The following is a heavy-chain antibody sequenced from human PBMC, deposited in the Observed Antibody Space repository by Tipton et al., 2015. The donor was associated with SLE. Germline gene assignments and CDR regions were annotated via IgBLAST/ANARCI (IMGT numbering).Heavy chain of an antibody. CDR2: IYTSGST. D-gene: IGHD6-6*01. V-gene: IGHV4-61*02. J-gene: IGHJ4*02. CDR1: GGSISSGSYY. CDR3: ARSSIAARPGYYFDY. Sequence: LRLSCTVSGGSISSGSYYWSWIRQPAGKGLEWIGRIYTSGSTNYNPSLKSRVTISVDTSKNQFSLKLSSVTAADTAVYYCARSSIAARPGYYFDYWGQGTLVTVSS.